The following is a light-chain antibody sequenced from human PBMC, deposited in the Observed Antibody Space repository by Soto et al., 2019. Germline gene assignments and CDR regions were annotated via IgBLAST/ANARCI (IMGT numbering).Light chain of an antibody. CDR2: AAS. CDR1: QSVSSN. V-gene: IGKV3-15*01. Sequence: EIVMTQSPATLSVSAGERATLSCRASQSVSSNLAWYQRKPGQAPRLLILAASTRATGIPARFCGSGSGTEFTLTISSLQSEDSAVYYCQHDNNWPLLNFGGGTKVEIK. CDR3: QHDNNWPLLN. J-gene: IGKJ4*01.